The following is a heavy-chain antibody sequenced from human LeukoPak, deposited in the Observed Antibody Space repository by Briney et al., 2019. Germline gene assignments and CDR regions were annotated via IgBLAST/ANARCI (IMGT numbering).Heavy chain of an antibody. J-gene: IGHJ4*02. CDR2: IKQDGSEK. CDR1: GFTFSSYW. Sequence: PGGSLRLSCAASGFTFSSYWVSWVRQAPGKGLEWVANIKQDGSEKYYVDSVKGRFTISRDNAKNSLYLQMNSLRAEDTAVYYCARRYADFDYWGQGTLVTVSS. D-gene: IGHD1-1*01. V-gene: IGHV3-7*01. CDR3: ARRYADFDY.